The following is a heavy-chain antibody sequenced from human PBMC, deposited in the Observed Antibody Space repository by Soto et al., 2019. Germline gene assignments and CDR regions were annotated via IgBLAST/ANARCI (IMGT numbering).Heavy chain of an antibody. CDR1: GFTFSSYA. J-gene: IGHJ4*02. CDR2: ISGSGGST. CDR3: AKDIIGGYSYGNFDY. D-gene: IGHD5-18*01. V-gene: IGHV3-23*01. Sequence: PGGSLRLSCAASGFTFSSYAMSWVRQAPGKGLEWVSAISGSGGSTYYADSVKGRFTISRDNSKNTLYLQMNSLRAEDTAVYYCAKDIIGGYSYGNFDYWGQGTLVTVSS.